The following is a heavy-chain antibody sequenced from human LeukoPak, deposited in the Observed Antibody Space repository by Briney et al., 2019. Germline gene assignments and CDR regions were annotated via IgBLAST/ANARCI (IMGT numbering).Heavy chain of an antibody. CDR2: IKSKTDGGTT. V-gene: IGHV3-15*01. Sequence: GGSLRLSCAASGFTFSNAWMSWVRQAPGKGLEWVGRIKSKTDGGTTDYAAPVKGRFTISRDDSKNTLYLQENSLKTEDTAVYYCTTWIQLWWDLDYWGQGTLVTVSS. CDR1: GFTFSNAW. D-gene: IGHD5-18*01. CDR3: TTWIQLWWDLDY. J-gene: IGHJ4*02.